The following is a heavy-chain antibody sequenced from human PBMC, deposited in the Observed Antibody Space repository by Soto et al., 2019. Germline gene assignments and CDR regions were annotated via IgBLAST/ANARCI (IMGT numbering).Heavy chain of an antibody. CDR2: TYYRSKWYN. Sequence: PSQTLSLTCAISGDSVSSNSAAWNWIRQSPSRGLEWLGRTYYRSKWYNDYAVSVKSRITINPDTSKNQFSLQLNSVTPEDTAVYYCARSQRIAVAGTSYYYYGTDVWGQGTTVTVSS. CDR3: ARSQRIAVAGTSYYYYGTDV. CDR1: GDSVSSNSAA. V-gene: IGHV6-1*01. J-gene: IGHJ6*02. D-gene: IGHD6-19*01.